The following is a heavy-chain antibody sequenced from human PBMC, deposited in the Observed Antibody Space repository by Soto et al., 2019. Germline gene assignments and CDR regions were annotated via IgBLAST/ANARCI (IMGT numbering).Heavy chain of an antibody. CDR1: GFTFSGYE. J-gene: IGHJ4*02. V-gene: IGHV3-48*03. Sequence: EVQLVESGGGLIQPGGSLRLSCVGSGFTFSGYEMNWVRQAPGKGLEWVSYISSSGTSMYYADSVKGRFTVSRDNAKKSLHLQMNSLRAEDTAVYFCARGQSGYSAHEFDYWGQGTLVAVSS. D-gene: IGHD5-12*01. CDR2: ISSSGTSM. CDR3: ARGQSGYSAHEFDY.